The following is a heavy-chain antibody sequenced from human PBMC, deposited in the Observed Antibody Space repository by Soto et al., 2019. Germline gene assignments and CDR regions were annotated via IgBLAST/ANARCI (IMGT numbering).Heavy chain of an antibody. Sequence: QVPLVQSGAEVKKPGASVKVSCKASGYTFTSYGITWVRQAPGQGLEWMGWISAYNGNTNYAQKLQGRVTMTTDTSTGTAYLELRRLGSDDTAGYYCARGPFLLYYYGSSGYRDFDYWGQGTLVTVSS. J-gene: IGHJ4*02. CDR2: ISAYNGNT. CDR3: ARGPFLLYYYGSSGYRDFDY. V-gene: IGHV1-18*01. CDR1: GYTFTSYG. D-gene: IGHD3-22*01.